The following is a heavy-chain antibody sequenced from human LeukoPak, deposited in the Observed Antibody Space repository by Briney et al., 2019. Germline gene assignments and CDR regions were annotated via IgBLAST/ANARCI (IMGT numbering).Heavy chain of an antibody. J-gene: IGHJ6*02. CDR3: ARDLDGSYGPRPHGMDV. Sequence: SETLSLTCTVSGGSISSYYWSWIRQPPGKGLEWIGYIYYSGSTNYNPSLKSRVTISVDTSKNQFSLKLSSVTAADTAVYYCARDLDGSYGPRPHGMDVWGQGTTVTVSS. CDR2: IYYSGST. V-gene: IGHV4-59*01. CDR1: GGSISSYY. D-gene: IGHD5-18*01.